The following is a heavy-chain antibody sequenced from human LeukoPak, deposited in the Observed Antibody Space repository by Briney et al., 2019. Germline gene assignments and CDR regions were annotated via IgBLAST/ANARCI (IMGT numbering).Heavy chain of an antibody. V-gene: IGHV3-23*01. CDR1: GFTFSNYA. Sequence: PGGSLRLSCAASGFTFSNYAMHWVRQAPGEGLEWVAGISDNGGGPYYADSLKGRFTISRDNSKNILYLQMNSLRAEDTAVYYCAKEIGRLGVPLYDYWGRGTLVTASS. CDR3: AKEIGRLGVPLYDY. CDR2: ISDNGGGP. J-gene: IGHJ4*02. D-gene: IGHD3/OR15-3a*01.